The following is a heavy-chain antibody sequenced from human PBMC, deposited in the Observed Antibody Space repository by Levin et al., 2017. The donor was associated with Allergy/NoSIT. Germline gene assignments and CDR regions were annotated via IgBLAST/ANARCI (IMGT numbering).Heavy chain of an antibody. D-gene: IGHD6-19*01. V-gene: IGHV1-18*01. Sequence: PPASVKVSCKASGYTFRVYGIIWVRQAPGEGLEWLGWISPNNGHTKVSHKVQGRVTMTTDASTTTAYLDIRSLTSDDTALYYFARDLGTGWYDNAFEIWGQGTLVSVSS. CDR2: ISPNNGHT. CDR1: GYTFRVYG. CDR3: ARDLGTGWYDNAFEI. J-gene: IGHJ3*02.